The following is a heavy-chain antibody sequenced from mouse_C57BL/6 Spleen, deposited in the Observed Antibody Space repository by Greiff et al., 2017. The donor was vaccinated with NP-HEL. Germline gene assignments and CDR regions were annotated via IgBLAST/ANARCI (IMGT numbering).Heavy chain of an antibody. D-gene: IGHD1-1*01. CDR3: ASSLYYGSTPFAY. CDR2: INPNNGGT. J-gene: IGHJ3*01. Sequence: EVQLQQSGPELVKPGASVKIPCKASGYTFTDYNMDWVKQSHGKSLEWIGDINPNNGGTIYNQKFKGKATLTVDKSSSTAYMELRSLTSEDTAVYYCASSLYYGSTPFAYWGQGTLVTVSA. CDR1: GYTFTDYN. V-gene: IGHV1-18*01.